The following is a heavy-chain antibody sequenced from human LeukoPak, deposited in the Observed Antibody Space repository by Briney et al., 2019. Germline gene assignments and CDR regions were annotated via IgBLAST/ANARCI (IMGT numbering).Heavy chain of an antibody. CDR3: TTGLRNAFDI. Sequence: GASVKVSCKVSGYILSKLSTHWVRQAPGKGLEWMGGFDPEDGETIYAQKFQGRVTMTDDISTDIAYMDLSSLRSEDTAVYYCTTGLRNAFDIWGQGTMVTVSS. CDR2: FDPEDGET. V-gene: IGHV1-24*01. D-gene: IGHD3-16*01. J-gene: IGHJ3*02. CDR1: GYILSKLS.